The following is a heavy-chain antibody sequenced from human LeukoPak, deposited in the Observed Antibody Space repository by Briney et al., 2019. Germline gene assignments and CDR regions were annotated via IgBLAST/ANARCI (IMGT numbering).Heavy chain of an antibody. Sequence: PGGSLRLSCAASGFTFSSFEMSWVRQAPGRGLERVSYTDATGTIIYYADSVKGRFTISRNNAKNSLYLQINSLRVEDTAVYYCARDLWRAGIYWVAFDIWGQGTLVTVSS. D-gene: IGHD1-1*01. CDR3: ARDLWRAGIYWVAFDI. CDR2: TDATGTII. V-gene: IGHV3-48*03. CDR1: GFTFSSFE. J-gene: IGHJ3*02.